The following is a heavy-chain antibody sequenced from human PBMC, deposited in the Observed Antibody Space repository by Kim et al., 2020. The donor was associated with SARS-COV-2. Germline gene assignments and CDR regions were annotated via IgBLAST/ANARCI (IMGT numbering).Heavy chain of an antibody. V-gene: IGHV1-2*02. CDR3: ARDWATSQGYCSGGSCYYNWFDP. D-gene: IGHD2-15*01. J-gene: IGHJ5*02. CDR2: INPNSGGT. CDR1: GYTFTGYY. Sequence: ASVKVSCKASGYTFTGYYMHWVRQAPGQGLEWMGWINPNSGGTNYAQKFQGRVTMTRDTSISTAYMELSRLRSDDTAVYYCARDWATSQGYCSGGSCYYNWFDPWGQGTLVTVSS.